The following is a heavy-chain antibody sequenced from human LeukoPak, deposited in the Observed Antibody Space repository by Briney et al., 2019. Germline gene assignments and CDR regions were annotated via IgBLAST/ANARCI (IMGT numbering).Heavy chain of an antibody. V-gene: IGHV4-59*01. Sequence: SETLSLTCTVSGGSISSYYWSWIRQPPGKGLEWIGYIYYSGSTNYNPPLKSRVTISVDTSKNQFSLKLSSVTAADTAVYYCARLAAAGNWYFDLWGRGTLVTVSS. J-gene: IGHJ2*01. CDR2: IYYSGST. D-gene: IGHD6-13*01. CDR3: ARLAAAGNWYFDL. CDR1: GGSISSYY.